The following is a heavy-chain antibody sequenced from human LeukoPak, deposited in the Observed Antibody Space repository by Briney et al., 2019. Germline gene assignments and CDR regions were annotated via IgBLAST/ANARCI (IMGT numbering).Heavy chain of an antibody. J-gene: IGHJ3*02. CDR3: ARDLVMAFDI. V-gene: IGHV3-74*01. CDR1: GFTFNNYW. Sequence: PGGSLRLSCAASGFTFNNYWMHWVRQAPGTGLVWVSRITSDGSSTSYADSVKGRFTISRDNAKNTLYLQMNSLRAEDTAVYYCARDLVMAFDIWGQGTMVTVSS. D-gene: IGHD3-16*02. CDR2: ITSDGSST.